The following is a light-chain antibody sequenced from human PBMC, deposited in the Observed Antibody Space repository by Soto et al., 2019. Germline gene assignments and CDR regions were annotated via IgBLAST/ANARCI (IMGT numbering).Light chain of an antibody. J-gene: IGLJ2*01. CDR1: SSDVGGYNY. V-gene: IGLV2-14*01. CDR3: SSYTSSGTLVV. CDR2: EVS. Sequence: QSALTQPASVSGSPGQSITISCTGTSSDVGGYNYVSWYQQHPGKAPKLMIYEVSNRPSGVSNRFSGSKSGNTASLTISGLQAEDEADYCCSSYTSSGTLVVFGGGTKLTVL.